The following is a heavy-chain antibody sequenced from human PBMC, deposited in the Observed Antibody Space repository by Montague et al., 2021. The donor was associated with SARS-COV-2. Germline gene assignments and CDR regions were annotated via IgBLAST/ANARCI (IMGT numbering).Heavy chain of an antibody. Sequence: VKPTQTLTLTCTFSGFSLTTSGFSVGWIRQPPGKALEWLALIYWRDDKRYSPSLKSRLTITKDTSKNQVVLTLADMDSVDTATYYCAHRQFGSGAHPLDYWGQGVLVTVSS. D-gene: IGHD3-10*01. V-gene: IGHV2-5*01. J-gene: IGHJ4*02. CDR1: GFSLTTSGFS. CDR2: IYWRDDK. CDR3: AHRQFGSGAHPLDY.